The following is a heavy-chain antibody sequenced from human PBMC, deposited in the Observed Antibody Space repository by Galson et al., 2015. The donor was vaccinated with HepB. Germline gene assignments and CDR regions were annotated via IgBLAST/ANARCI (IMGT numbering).Heavy chain of an antibody. D-gene: IGHD6-19*01. Sequence: QAPGKGLEWVAVISYDGSNKYYADSVKGRFTISRDNSKNTLYLQMNSLRAEDTAVYYCAKDKQWLSYYYYGIDVWGQGTTGTVSS. CDR2: ISYDGSNK. V-gene: IGHV3-30*18. CDR3: AKDKQWLSYYYYGIDV. J-gene: IGHJ6*02.